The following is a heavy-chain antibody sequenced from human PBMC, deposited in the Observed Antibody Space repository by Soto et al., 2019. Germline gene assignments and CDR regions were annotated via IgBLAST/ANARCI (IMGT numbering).Heavy chain of an antibody. CDR1: GFTFSSYG. D-gene: IGHD6-19*01. CDR3: ARETGIAVAGTNPFDY. V-gene: IGHV3-33*01. CDR2: IWYDGSNK. Sequence: VQLVESGGGVVQPGRSLRLSCAASGFTFSSYGMHWVRQAPGKGLEWVAVIWYDGSNKYYADSVKGRFTISRDNSKNTLYLQMNSLRAEDTAVYYCARETGIAVAGTNPFDYWGQGTLVTVSS. J-gene: IGHJ4*02.